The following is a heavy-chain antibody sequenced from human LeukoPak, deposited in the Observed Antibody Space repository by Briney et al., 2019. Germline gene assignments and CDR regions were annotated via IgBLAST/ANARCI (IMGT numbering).Heavy chain of an antibody. CDR2: LHYSGTT. Sequence: PSETLSLTCTVSGGSISGYYWTWIRQPTGEGLEWIGYLHYSGTTNYNPSLKSRVTMSVDTSKNQFSLNLRSVSAADTAVYYCARYYCGGGSCLPDYWGQGTLVTVSS. D-gene: IGHD2-15*01. V-gene: IGHV4-59*01. CDR3: ARYYCGGGSCLPDY. CDR1: GGSISGYY. J-gene: IGHJ4*02.